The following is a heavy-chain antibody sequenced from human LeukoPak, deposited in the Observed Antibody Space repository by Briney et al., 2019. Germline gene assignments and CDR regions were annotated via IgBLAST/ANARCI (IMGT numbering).Heavy chain of an antibody. J-gene: IGHJ4*02. CDR1: GFIFSTYG. V-gene: IGHV3-33*06. D-gene: IGHD3-16*01. CDR3: AKDRPNWAIDG. CDR2: IWFDGTEK. Sequence: GGSLRLSCTASGFIFSTYGMHWVRQAPGKGLEWVAIIWFDGTEKYYADSVKGRFSISRDDARKSLYLQMNSLRAEDTALYYCAKDRPNWAIDGWGQGTQVTVSS.